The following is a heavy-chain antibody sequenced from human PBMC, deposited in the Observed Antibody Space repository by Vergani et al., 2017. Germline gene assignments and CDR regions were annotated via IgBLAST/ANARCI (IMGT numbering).Heavy chain of an antibody. D-gene: IGHD2-15*01. CDR1: GGTFSSYA. V-gene: IGHV1-69*06. CDR3: ANSGVVVAATPDAFDI. CDR2: IIPIFGTA. J-gene: IGHJ3*02. Sequence: VQLVQSGAEVKKPGSSVKVSCKASGGTFSSYAISWVRQAPGQGLEWMGGIIPIFGTANYAQKFQGRVTITADKSTSTAYMELSSLRSEDTAVYYCANSGVVVAATPDAFDIWGQGTMVTVSS.